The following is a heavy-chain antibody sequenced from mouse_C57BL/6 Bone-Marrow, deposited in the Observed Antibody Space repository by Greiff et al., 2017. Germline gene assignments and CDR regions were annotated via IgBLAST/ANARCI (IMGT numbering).Heavy chain of an antibody. CDR2: IDPENGDT. J-gene: IGHJ4*01. CDR3: TTHDYGSSYYAMDY. CDR1: GFNIKDDY. Sequence: VQLKESGAELVRPGASVKLSCTASGFNIKDDYMHWVKQRPEQGLEWIGWIDPENGDTEYASKFQGKATITADTSSNTAYLQLSSLTSEDTAVYYCTTHDYGSSYYAMDYWGQGTSVTVSS. D-gene: IGHD1-1*01. V-gene: IGHV14-4*01.